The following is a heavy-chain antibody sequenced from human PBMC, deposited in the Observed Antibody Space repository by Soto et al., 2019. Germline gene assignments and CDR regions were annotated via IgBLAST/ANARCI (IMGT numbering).Heavy chain of an antibody. V-gene: IGHV4-34*01. CDR1: GGSFSGYY. CDR3: TSWVQDAFDI. Sequence: SETLSLTCAVYGGSFSGYYWSWIRQPPGKGLEWIGEINHSGSTNYNPSLKSRVTISVDTSKNQFSLKLSSVTAADTAVYYCTSWVQDAFDIWGQGTMVTVSS. J-gene: IGHJ3*02. D-gene: IGHD3-10*01. CDR2: INHSGST.